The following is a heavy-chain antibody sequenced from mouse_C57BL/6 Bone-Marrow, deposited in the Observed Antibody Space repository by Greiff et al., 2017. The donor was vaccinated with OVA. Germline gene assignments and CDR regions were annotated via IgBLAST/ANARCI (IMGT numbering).Heavy chain of an antibody. D-gene: IGHD2-2*01. CDR1: GFTFSSYG. V-gene: IGHV5-6*02. J-gene: IGHJ2*01. CDR3: ARQRGYDVGDY. CDR2: ISSGGSYT. Sequence: EVMLVESGGDLVKPGGSLKLSCAASGFTFSSYGMSWVRQTPDKRLEWVATISSGGSYTYFPDSVKGRFTISRDNAKNTLYLQMSSLKSEDTAMYYCARQRGYDVGDYWGQGTTLTVSS.